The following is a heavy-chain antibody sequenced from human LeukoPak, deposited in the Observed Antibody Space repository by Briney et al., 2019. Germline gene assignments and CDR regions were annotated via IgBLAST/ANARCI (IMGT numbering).Heavy chain of an antibody. J-gene: IGHJ4*02. CDR2: TSAGNGNT. CDR3: ARDSGSGNNDY. V-gene: IGHV1-3*01. Sequence: ASVKVSCKASGYTFTSYAIHWVRQAPGQRLEWMGWTSAGNGNTKYSQNFQGRVTFISNTSATTAFMELSSLRSEDAAVYYCARDSGSGNNDYWGQGTLVTVSS. CDR1: GYTFTSYA. D-gene: IGHD1-26*01.